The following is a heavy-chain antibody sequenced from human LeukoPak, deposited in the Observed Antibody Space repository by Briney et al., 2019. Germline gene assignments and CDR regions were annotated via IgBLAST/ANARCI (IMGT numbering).Heavy chain of an antibody. CDR2: IRYDGSNK. CDR1: GFTFSSYG. V-gene: IGHV3-30*02. J-gene: IGHJ4*02. D-gene: IGHD6-13*01. CDR3: AKARIAAAGYGTLFDY. Sequence: PGGSLRLSCAASGFTFSSYGMHWVRQAPGKGLERVAFIRYDGSNKYYADSVKGRFTISRDNSKNTLYLQMNSQRAEDTAVYYCAKARIAAAGYGTLFDYWGQGTLVTVSS.